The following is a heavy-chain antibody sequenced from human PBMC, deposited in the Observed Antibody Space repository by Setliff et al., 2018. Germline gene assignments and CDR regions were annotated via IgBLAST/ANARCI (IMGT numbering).Heavy chain of an antibody. D-gene: IGHD3-16*02. CDR3: ARLESLGDLSLYGLWFDP. CDR1: GSSITSSNW. J-gene: IGHJ5*02. CDR2: IFHSGST. V-gene: IGHV4-4*02. Sequence: PSETLSLTCGVSGSSITSSNWWSWVRQAPGKGLEWVGQIFHSGSTHFNPSLKSRLTMSVDQSKNQFSLRLRSVTAADTAVYYCARLESLGDLSLYGLWFDPWGQGTRVTVS.